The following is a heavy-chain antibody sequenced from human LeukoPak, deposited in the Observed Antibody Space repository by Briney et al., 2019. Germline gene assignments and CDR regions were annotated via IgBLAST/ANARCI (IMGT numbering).Heavy chain of an antibody. CDR1: GYTFTSYG. CDR3: ARDSTRYCSGGSCCSFDY. D-gene: IGHD2-15*01. V-gene: IGHV1-18*01. Sequence: ASVKVSCKASGYTFTSYGISWVRQAPGQGLEWMGWISAYNGNTNYAQKLQGRVTMTTDTSTSTAYMELRSLRSDDTAVYYCARDSTRYCSGGSCCSFDYWGQGTLVTVSS. J-gene: IGHJ4*02. CDR2: ISAYNGNT.